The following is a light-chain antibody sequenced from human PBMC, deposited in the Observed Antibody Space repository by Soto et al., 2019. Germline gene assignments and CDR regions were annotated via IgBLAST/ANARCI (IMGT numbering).Light chain of an antibody. CDR2: GAS. CDR1: QNVSSSY. J-gene: IGKJ2*01. CDR3: QQYGSSPRT. Sequence: EIALTQSPGTLSLSPGERATLSCRASQNVSSSYLAWYQQKPGQAPRLLIYGASSRATGIPDRFSGSGSGTDFTLTISRLEPEDFAIYFCQQYGSSPRTFGQGTKLEIK. V-gene: IGKV3-20*01.